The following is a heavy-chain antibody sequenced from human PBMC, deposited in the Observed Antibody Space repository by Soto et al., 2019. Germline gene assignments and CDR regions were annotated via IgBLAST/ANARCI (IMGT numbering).Heavy chain of an antibody. V-gene: IGHV3-30-3*01. CDR3: ASLALGDY. J-gene: IGHJ4*02. CDR1: GFTFSSYA. Sequence: GGSLKLSCAASGFTFSSYAMHWVRQAPGKGLEWVAVISYDGSNKYYADSVKGRFTISRDNSKNTLYLQMNSLRAEDTAVYYCASLALGDYWGQGTLVTVSS. D-gene: IGHD3-10*01. CDR2: ISYDGSNK.